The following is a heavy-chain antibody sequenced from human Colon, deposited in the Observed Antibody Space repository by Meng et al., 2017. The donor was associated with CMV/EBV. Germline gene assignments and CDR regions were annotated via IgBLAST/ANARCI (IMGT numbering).Heavy chain of an antibody. CDR3: ARGINGGCGD. J-gene: IGHJ4*02. CDR2: TYYRSKWYH. V-gene: IGHV6-1*01. D-gene: IGHD4-23*01. CDR1: GDIVSSNSAA. Sequence: QVQLQQSGPGLVKPSQTLPLTCAISGDIVSSNSAAWHWIRQSPSRGLEWLGRTYYRSKWYHEYAVSVKSRITISPDTPKNQFSLQLNSMTPEDTAVYYCARGINGGCGDWGQGTLVTVYS.